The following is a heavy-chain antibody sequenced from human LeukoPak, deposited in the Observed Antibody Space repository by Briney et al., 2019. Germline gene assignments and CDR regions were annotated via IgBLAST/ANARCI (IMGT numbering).Heavy chain of an antibody. D-gene: IGHD3-22*01. CDR2: IYYSGST. CDR3: ARAGLVVWDYYFDY. V-gene: IGHV4-59*01. Sequence: PSGTLSLTCTVSGGSISSYYWSWIRQPPGKGLEWIGYIYYSGSTNYNPSLKSRVTISVDTSKNQFSLKLSSVTAADTAVYYCARAGLVVWDYYFDYWGQGTLVTVSS. CDR1: GGSISSYY. J-gene: IGHJ4*02.